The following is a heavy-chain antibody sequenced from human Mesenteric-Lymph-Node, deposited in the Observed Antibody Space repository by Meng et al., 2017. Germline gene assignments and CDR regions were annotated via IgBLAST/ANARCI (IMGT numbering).Heavy chain of an antibody. V-gene: IGHV1-2*02. CDR1: GNTFSNYH. J-gene: IGHJ1*01. CDR2: INPSGGT. D-gene: IGHD3-22*01. CDR3: ARTPIDFDSSGYYLQD. Sequence: ASVKVSCKASGNTFSNYHTHWVRQAPGQGLEWMGIINPSGGTSYARMFQGRVTMTRDTSISTAYVELSRLRSDDTAVYYCARTPIDFDSSGYYLQDWGQGTLVTVSS.